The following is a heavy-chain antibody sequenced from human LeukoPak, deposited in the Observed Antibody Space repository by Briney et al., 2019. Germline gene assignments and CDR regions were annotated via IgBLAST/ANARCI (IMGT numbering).Heavy chain of an antibody. CDR1: GFTVSSNY. D-gene: IGHD3-10*01. Sequence: AGGSLRLSCAASGFTVSSNYMSWVRQAPGKGLEWVSVIYSGGSTYYADPVKGRFTISRDNSKNTLNLQMNSLRAEDTAVYYCARPDRFGELPFDYWGQGTLVTVSS. CDR2: IYSGGST. V-gene: IGHV3-66*04. CDR3: ARPDRFGELPFDY. J-gene: IGHJ4*02.